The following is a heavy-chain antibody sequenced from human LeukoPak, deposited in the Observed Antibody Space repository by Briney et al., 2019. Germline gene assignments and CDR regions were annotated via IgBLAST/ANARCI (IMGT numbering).Heavy chain of an antibody. CDR3: ARDEGASGQLVPPDYYYYYGMDV. V-gene: IGHV1-69*13. D-gene: IGHD6-6*01. CDR1: GYTFTSYG. J-gene: IGHJ6*02. Sequence: SVNVSCKASGYTFTSYGISWVRQAPGQGLEWMGGIIPIFGTANYAQEFQGRVTITADESTSTAYMELSSLRSEDTAVYYCARDEGASGQLVPPDYYYYYGMDVWGQGTTVTVSS. CDR2: IIPIFGTA.